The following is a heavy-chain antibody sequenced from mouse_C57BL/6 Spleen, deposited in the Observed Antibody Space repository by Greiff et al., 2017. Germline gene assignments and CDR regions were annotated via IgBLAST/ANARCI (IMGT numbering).Heavy chain of an antibody. D-gene: IGHD4-1*01. CDR1: GYTFTSYW. V-gene: IGHV1-61*01. J-gene: IGHJ1*03. CDR2: IYPSDSET. Sequence: QVQLQQPGAELVRPGSSVKLSCKASGYTFTSYWMDWVKQRPGQGLEWIGNIYPSDSETHYNQKFKDKSTLTVDKSSSTAYMQRSSLTSEDSAVYYCASAKLGRDWYFDVWGTGTTVTVSS. CDR3: ASAKLGRDWYFDV.